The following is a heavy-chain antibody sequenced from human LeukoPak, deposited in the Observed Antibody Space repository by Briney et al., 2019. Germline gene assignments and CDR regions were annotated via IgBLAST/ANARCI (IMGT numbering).Heavy chain of an antibody. V-gene: IGHV4-59*01. Sequence: SETLSLTCTVSGGSISSYYWSWIRQPPGKGLEWIGYIYYSGSANYNPSLKSRVTISVDTSKNQFSLKLSSVTAADTAVYYCARELEGVGATLFDYWGQGTLVTVSS. CDR1: GGSISSYY. D-gene: IGHD1-26*01. CDR3: ARELEGVGATLFDY. J-gene: IGHJ4*02. CDR2: IYYSGSA.